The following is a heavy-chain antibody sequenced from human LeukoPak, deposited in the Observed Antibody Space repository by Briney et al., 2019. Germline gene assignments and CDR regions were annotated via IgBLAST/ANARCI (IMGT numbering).Heavy chain of an antibody. Sequence: SETLSLTCAVYGGSFSGYYWSWIRQPPGKGLEWIGEINHSGSTNYNPSLKSRVTISVDTSKNQFSLKLSSVTAADTAVYYCARGSYIAAAGTGKNPGTDYWGQGTLVTVSS. V-gene: IGHV4-34*01. J-gene: IGHJ4*02. D-gene: IGHD6-13*01. CDR3: ARGSYIAAAGTGKNPGTDY. CDR2: INHSGST. CDR1: GGSFSGYY.